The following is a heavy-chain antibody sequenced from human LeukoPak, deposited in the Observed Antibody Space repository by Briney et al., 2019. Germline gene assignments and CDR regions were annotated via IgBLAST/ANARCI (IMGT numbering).Heavy chain of an antibody. CDR3: TTEDVGATDYFDY. D-gene: IGHD1-26*01. J-gene: IGHJ4*02. CDR1: GFTFSNAW. V-gene: IGHV3-15*01. CDR2: IKSKTDGGTT. Sequence: GGSLRLSCAASGFTFSNAWMSWVRQAPGKGLEWVGRIKSKTDGGTTDYAAPVKGRFTISRDDSKNTLYLQMNSLKTEDTAVYYCTTEDVGATDYFDYWGQGTLVTVCS.